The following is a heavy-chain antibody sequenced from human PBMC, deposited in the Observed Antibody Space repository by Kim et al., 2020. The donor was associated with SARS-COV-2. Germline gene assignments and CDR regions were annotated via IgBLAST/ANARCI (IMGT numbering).Heavy chain of an antibody. Sequence: YSADPVNGRFTITRDNARNSLYLQLNILADEDTAVYYCAGGAVVSYYFDYWGQGPLVAVSS. CDR3: AGGAVVSYYFDY. J-gene: IGHJ4*02. D-gene: IGHD2-21*01. V-gene: IGHV3-48*02.